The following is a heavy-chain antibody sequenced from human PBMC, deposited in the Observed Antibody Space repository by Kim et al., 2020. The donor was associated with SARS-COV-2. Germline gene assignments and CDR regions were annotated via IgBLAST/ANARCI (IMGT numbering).Heavy chain of an antibody. CDR1: GGSVSSGSYY. CDR2: IYYSGST. D-gene: IGHD5-12*01. Sequence: SETLSLTCTVSGGSVSSGSYYWSWIRQPPGKGLEWIGYIYYSGSTNYNPSLKSRVTISVDTSKNQFSLKLSSVTAADTAVYYCARDVRDIVATPRGEWYYYYGMDVWGQGTTVTVSS. CDR3: ARDVRDIVATPRGEWYYYYGMDV. V-gene: IGHV4-61*01. J-gene: IGHJ6*02.